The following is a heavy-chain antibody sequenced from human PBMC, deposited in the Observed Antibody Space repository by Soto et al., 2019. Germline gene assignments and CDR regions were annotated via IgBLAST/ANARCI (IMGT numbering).Heavy chain of an antibody. Sequence: SETLSLTCAVSGGSISSSNWWSWVRQPPGKGLEWIGEIYHSGSTNYNPSLKSRVTISVDKSKNQFSLKLSSVTAADTAVYYCASSVKGSGYYHHDYWGQGTLVTVSS. CDR2: IYHSGST. CDR3: ASSVKGSGYYHHDY. J-gene: IGHJ4*02. D-gene: IGHD3-22*01. V-gene: IGHV4-4*02. CDR1: GGSISSSNW.